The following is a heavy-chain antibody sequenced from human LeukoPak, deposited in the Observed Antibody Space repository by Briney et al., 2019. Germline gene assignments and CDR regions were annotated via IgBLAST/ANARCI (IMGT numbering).Heavy chain of an antibody. CDR3: VRDQTIDSRPGPSDPFDV. CDR2: INWNGGST. CDR1: GFKFDDYG. J-gene: IGHJ3*01. V-gene: IGHV3-20*04. D-gene: IGHD6-6*01. Sequence: PGGSLRLSCAASGFKFDDYGMSWVRQAPGKGLEWVSSINWNGGSTGYADSAKGRFTISRNNGRNSLNLQMNNLRADDTAIYYCVRDQTIDSRPGPSDPFDVWGQGTIVTVSS.